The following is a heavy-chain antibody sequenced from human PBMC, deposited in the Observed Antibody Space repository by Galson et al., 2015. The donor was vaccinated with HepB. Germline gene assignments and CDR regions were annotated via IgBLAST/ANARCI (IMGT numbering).Heavy chain of an antibody. CDR1: GFTFSSYW. CDR2: IKQDGSEK. Sequence: SLRLSCAASGFTFSSYWMSWVRQAPGKGLEWVANIKQDGSEKYYVDSVKGRFTISRDNAKNSLYLQMNSLRAEDTAVYYCARGCSGGSCYYYVLFDYWGQGTLVTVSS. CDR3: ARGCSGGSCYYYVLFDY. D-gene: IGHD2-15*01. J-gene: IGHJ4*02. V-gene: IGHV3-7*01.